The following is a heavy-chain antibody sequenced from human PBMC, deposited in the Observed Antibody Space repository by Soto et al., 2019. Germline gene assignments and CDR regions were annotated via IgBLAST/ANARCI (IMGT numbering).Heavy chain of an antibody. CDR1: GGSFSSSNW. Sequence: QVQLQESGPGLVKPSGTLSLTCAVSGGSFSSSNWWSWVRQPPGKGLVWIGENYHSGSTNYNPSLKSRVTISVDKSRPQFSLKLSSVTAADTAVYYCARWRYYYDSSRRGMDVWGQGTTVTVSS. CDR2: NYHSGST. J-gene: IGHJ6*02. D-gene: IGHD3-22*01. CDR3: ARWRYYYDSSRRGMDV. V-gene: IGHV4-4*02.